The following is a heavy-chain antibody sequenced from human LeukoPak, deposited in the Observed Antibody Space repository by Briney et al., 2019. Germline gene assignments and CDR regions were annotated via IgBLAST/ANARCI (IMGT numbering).Heavy chain of an antibody. CDR3: TREGVYSPDPSSYHRDAFDI. J-gene: IGHJ3*02. Sequence: SVKVSCKASGGTFSSYAISWVRQAPGQGLEWMGGIIPIFGTANYAQKFQGRVTMTRNTSISTAYMELSSLRSEDTAVYYCTREGVYSPDPSSYHRDAFDIWGQGTVVTVSS. CDR1: GGTFSSYA. V-gene: IGHV1-69*05. D-gene: IGHD3-16*02. CDR2: IIPIFGTA.